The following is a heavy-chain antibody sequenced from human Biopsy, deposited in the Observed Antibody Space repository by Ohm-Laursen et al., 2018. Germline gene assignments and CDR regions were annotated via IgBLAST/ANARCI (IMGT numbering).Heavy chain of an antibody. D-gene: IGHD3-22*01. CDR1: GVSISSYF. J-gene: IGHJ4*02. CDR2: VSYSGNT. CDR3: AAYYYDSSGYFYAFHY. Sequence: SDTLSLTCTVPGVSISSYFWSWIRQPLGKGLEWIGYVSYSGNTKYNPSLKSRVIISADTSKNQFSLKLSSVTAADTAMYYCAAYYYDSSGYFYAFHYWGQGTLVTVSS. V-gene: IGHV4-59*08.